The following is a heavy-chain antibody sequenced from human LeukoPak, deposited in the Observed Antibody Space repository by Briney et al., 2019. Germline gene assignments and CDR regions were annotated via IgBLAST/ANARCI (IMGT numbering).Heavy chain of an antibody. J-gene: IGHJ3*02. Sequence: GGSLRLSCAASGFTFSSYAMSWVRQAPGKGLEWVSAISGSGGSTYYADSVKGRFTISRDNSKNTLYLQMNSLRAEDTAVYYCAKELYDILTGYSDAFDIWGQGTMVTVSS. CDR3: AKELYDILTGYSDAFDI. CDR2: ISGSGGST. CDR1: GFTFSSYA. D-gene: IGHD3-9*01. V-gene: IGHV3-23*01.